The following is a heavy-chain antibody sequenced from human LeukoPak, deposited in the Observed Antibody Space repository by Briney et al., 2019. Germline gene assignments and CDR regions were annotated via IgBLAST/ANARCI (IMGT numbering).Heavy chain of an antibody. CDR1: GYTFTSYY. D-gene: IGHD3-3*01. Sequence: ASVKVSCKASGYTFTSYYMHWVRQAPGQGLEWMGIINPSGGNTGYAQKFQGRVTITRNTSISTAYMELSSLRSEDTAVYYCARAPVPYYDFWSGYSDFFDYWGQGTLVTVSS. V-gene: IGHV1-46*01. CDR2: INPSGGNT. CDR3: ARAPVPYYDFWSGYSDFFDY. J-gene: IGHJ4*02.